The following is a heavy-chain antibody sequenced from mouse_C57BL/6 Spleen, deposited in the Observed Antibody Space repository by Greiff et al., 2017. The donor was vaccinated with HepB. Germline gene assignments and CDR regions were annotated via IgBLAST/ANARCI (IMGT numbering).Heavy chain of an antibody. CDR1: GYTFTDYE. Sequence: VQLQQSGAELVRPGASVTLSCKASGYTFTDYEMHWVKQTPVHGLEWIGAIDPETGGTAYNQKFKGKAILTADKSSSTAYMELRSLTSEDSAVYYCTTTKYYFDYWGQSTTLTVSS. D-gene: IGHD1-3*01. CDR3: TTTKYYFDY. J-gene: IGHJ2*01. V-gene: IGHV1-15*01. CDR2: IDPETGGT.